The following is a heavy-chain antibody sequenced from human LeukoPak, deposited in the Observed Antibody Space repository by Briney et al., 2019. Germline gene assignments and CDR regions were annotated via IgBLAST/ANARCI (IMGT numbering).Heavy chain of an antibody. CDR2: IYSGGNI. Sequence: GGSLRLSCAASGFTLSSNYMSWVRQAPGKGLEGVSVIYSGGNIYYADSVKGRFTISRDNSENTLYLQMNSLSAEDAAVYYCARRPHGGNVFFDFWGQGTLVTVS. CDR3: ARRPHGGNVFFDF. J-gene: IGHJ4*02. D-gene: IGHD4-23*01. V-gene: IGHV3-66*01. CDR1: GFTLSSNY.